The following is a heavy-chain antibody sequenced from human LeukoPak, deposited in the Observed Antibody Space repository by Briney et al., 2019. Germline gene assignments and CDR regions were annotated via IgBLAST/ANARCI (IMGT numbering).Heavy chain of an antibody. CDR1: GFTFSSYE. CDR2: ISSSGSTI. D-gene: IGHD2-2*01. J-gene: IGHJ6*04. V-gene: IGHV3-48*03. CDR3: ARADCSSTSCFPNYYYYGMDV. Sequence: QSGGSLRLSCAASGFTFSSYEMSWVRQAPGKGLEWVSYISSSGSTIYYADSVKGRFTISRDNAKNSLYLQMNSLRAEDTAVYYCARADCSSTSCFPNYYYYGMDVWGKGTTVTVSS.